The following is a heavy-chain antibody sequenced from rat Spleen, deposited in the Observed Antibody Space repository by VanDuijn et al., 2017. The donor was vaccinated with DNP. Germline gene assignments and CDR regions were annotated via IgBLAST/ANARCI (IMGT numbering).Heavy chain of an antibody. Sequence: EVQLVESGGGLVQPGRSLKLSCAASGFPFSDYFMAWVRQAPNKGLEWVAAISPGGGNIYYRDSVKGRFTISRDNAKSTLYLQMDSLRSEETATYYCAKAGGYSPWYFDYWGQGVMVTVSS. CDR3: AKAGGYSPWYFDY. V-gene: IGHV5S11*01. CDR1: GFPFSDYF. J-gene: IGHJ2*01. D-gene: IGHD1-11*01. CDR2: ISPGGGNI.